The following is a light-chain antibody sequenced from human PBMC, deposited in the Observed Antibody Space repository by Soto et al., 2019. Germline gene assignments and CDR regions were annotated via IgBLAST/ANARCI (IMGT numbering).Light chain of an antibody. J-gene: IGKJ1*01. Sequence: DIQMTQSPSSLSASVGDRVTITCRASQSISTYLNWYQQKPGKAPKLLIYAASTLQSGVPSRFSGSGSGTDFRLTITSLQPEDIATYYGQPSSTTPRTVGQGTNV. CDR2: AAS. V-gene: IGKV1-39*01. CDR1: QSISTY. CDR3: QPSSTTPRT.